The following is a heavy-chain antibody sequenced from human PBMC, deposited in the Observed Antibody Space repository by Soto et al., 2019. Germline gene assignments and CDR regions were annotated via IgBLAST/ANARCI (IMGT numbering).Heavy chain of an antibody. D-gene: IGHD5-18*01. V-gene: IGHV3-7*05. J-gene: IGHJ6*02. CDR3: ARDGSTSWYSYDYHGMDV. CDR2: INQDGSEK. Sequence: EVQLVESGGGLVQPGGSLRLSCGASGFTFRTYWLSWVRQVPGKGREWVANINQDGSEKNYVDSVKGRFTTSRDNAKNSLHLQMSSLRAEDTTLYYCARDGSTSWYSYDYHGMDVWGQGTTVTVSS. CDR1: GFTFRTYW.